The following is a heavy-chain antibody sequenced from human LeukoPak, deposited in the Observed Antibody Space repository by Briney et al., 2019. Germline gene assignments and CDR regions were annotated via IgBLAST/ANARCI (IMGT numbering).Heavy chain of an antibody. J-gene: IGHJ6*03. CDR2: IYYSGSS. Sequence: PSETLSLTCTVSGGSISGYPWSWIRQPPGKGLEWLGYIYYSGSSNYNPSLTSRVAISADTSKHQFSLKRSSVTAADTAVYYCARVPRSYYYNYYMDVWGKGTTVTASS. CDR1: GGSISGYP. V-gene: IGHV4-59*01. CDR3: ARVPRSYYYNYYMDV.